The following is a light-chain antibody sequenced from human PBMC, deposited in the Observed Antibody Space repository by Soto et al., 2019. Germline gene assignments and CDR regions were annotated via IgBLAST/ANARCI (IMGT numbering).Light chain of an antibody. J-gene: IGLJ2*01. CDR1: SSDVGFYNY. CDR2: EVS. CDR3: SSYTSSTYVV. V-gene: IGLV2-14*01. Sequence: QSALTQPASVSGSPGQSITISCTGTSSDVGFYNYVSWYQQHPGKAPKVMIYEVSNRPSGVSNRFSGSKSGNTASLTISGLQAEDEADYYCSSYTSSTYVVFCGGTKLTVL.